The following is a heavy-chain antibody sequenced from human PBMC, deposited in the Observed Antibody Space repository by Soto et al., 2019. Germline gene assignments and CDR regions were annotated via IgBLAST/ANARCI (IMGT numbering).Heavy chain of an antibody. V-gene: IGHV1-2*04. CDR1: GYTFTGYY. CDR2: INPNSGGT. J-gene: IGHJ4*02. D-gene: IGHD3-10*01. Sequence: ASVKVSCKASGYTFTGYYMHWVRQAPGQGLEWMGWINPNSGGTNYAQKFQGWVTMTRDTSISTAYMELSRLRSDDTAVYYCATANMVRGVIILGYCGQGTLVTVSS. CDR3: ATANMVRGVIILGY.